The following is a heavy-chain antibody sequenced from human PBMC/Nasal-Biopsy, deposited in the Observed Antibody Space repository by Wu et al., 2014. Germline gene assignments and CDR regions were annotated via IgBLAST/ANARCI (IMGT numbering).Heavy chain of an antibody. CDR1: GGTFDYYA. CDR2: IIPVFGTP. V-gene: IGHV1-69*05. D-gene: IGHD1-7*01. J-gene: IGHJ4*02. Sequence: SCKASGGTFDYYAITWVRQAPGQGLEWLGTIIPVFGTPHYSQKFQGRVSMTTDTDTNIAYMELTRLRSDDTAVYYCARDWGTAARIITDSWGQGTQVTVSS. CDR3: ARDWGTAARIITDS.